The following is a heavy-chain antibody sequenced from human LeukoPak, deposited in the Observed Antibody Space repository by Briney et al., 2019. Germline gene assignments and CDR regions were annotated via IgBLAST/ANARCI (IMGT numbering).Heavy chain of an antibody. Sequence: PSETLSLTCTVSGGSISSSSYYWGWIRQPPGKGLEWIGSIYYSGSTYYNPSLKSRVTISVDTSKNQFSLKLSSVTAADTAVYYCASGYSSGVVPIFDYWGQGTLVTVSS. CDR2: IYYSGST. CDR3: ASGYSSGVVPIFDY. D-gene: IGHD6-19*01. J-gene: IGHJ4*02. V-gene: IGHV4-39*01. CDR1: GGSISSSSYY.